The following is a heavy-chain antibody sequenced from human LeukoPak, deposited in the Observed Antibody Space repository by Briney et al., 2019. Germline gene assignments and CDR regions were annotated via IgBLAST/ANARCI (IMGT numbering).Heavy chain of an antibody. V-gene: IGHV3-21*01. CDR1: GFTFSSYS. CDR2: ISSSSTYI. CDR3: ARDWSGKDY. Sequence: AGGSLRLSCAASGFTFSSYSMNWVRQAPGKGLEWVSSISSSSTYIYYADSVKDRFTISRDDAKNSLYLQMNSLRAEDTAVYYCARDWSGKDYWGQGTLVIVSS. J-gene: IGHJ4*02. D-gene: IGHD4-23*01.